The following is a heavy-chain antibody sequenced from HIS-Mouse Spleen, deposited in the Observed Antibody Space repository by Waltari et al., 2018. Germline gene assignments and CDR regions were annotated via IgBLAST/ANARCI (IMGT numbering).Heavy chain of an antibody. CDR1: CGSISSSSYY. CDR3: ARKRTASGWFDP. V-gene: IGHV4-39*01. Sequence: QLQLQESGPGLVKPSETLSLTCTASCGSISSSSYYWGWIRQPPGKGLEWIGSIYYSGSTYYNPSLKSRVTISVDTSKNQFSLKLSSVTAADTAVYYCARKRTASGWFDPWGQGTLVTVSS. CDR2: IYYSGST. D-gene: IGHD2-21*02. J-gene: IGHJ5*02.